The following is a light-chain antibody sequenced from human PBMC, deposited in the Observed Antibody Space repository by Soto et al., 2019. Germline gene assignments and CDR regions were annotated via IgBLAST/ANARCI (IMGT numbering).Light chain of an antibody. V-gene: IGKV3D-15*01. J-gene: IGKJ1*01. Sequence: LLIAQFPIHVTVTPCAIVTLSCGASQSIRSSLAWYQQKPGQAPRLLIYDASNRTTGIPARFSGSGSGTEFTLTISSLQPEDFAAYYCQQRNSCPCTFGRGTKVDIK. CDR1: QSIRSS. CDR3: QQRNSCPCT. CDR2: DAS.